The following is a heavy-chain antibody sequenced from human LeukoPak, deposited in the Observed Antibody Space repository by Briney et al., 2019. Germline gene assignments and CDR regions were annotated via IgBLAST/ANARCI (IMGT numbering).Heavy chain of an antibody. CDR2: IIPIFGTA. J-gene: IGHJ5*02. CDR1: GYTFTSYA. V-gene: IGHV1-69*06. CDR3: ARDYMVRGVMPLFDP. Sequence: SVKVSCKASGYTFTSYAISWVRQAPGQGLEWMGGIIPIFGTANYAQKFQGRVTITADKSTSTAYMELSSLRSEDTAVYYCARDYMVRGVMPLFDPWGQGTLVTVSS. D-gene: IGHD3-10*01.